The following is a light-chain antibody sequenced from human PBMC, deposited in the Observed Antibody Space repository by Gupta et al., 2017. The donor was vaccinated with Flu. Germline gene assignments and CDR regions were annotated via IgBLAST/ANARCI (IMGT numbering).Light chain of an antibody. CDR2: KDT. V-gene: IGLV3-1*01. J-gene: IGLJ1*01. Sequence: SYELTQPPSVSVSPGQTTSITCSGDNLGDKYASWYQQKPGQSPVLVIYKDTKRPSGIPERFSGSNSGNTATLTISGTQAMDECYYYCQAWDSTTGVFGTGTKVTVL. CDR1: NLGDKY. CDR3: QAWDSTTGV.